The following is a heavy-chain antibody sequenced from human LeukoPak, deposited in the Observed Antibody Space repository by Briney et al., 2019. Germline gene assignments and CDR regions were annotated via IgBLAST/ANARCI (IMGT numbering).Heavy chain of an antibody. J-gene: IGHJ5*02. V-gene: IGHV4-38-2*01. CDR3: ARRGLPFWWFDP. CDR1: GYSISSGYY. CDR2: IYHSGST. Sequence: NPSETLSLTCAVSGYSISSGYYWGWIRQPPGKGLEWIGSIYHSGSTYYNPSLKSRVTISVDTSKNQFSLKLSSVTAADTAVYYCARRGLPFWWFDPWGQGTLVTVSS. D-gene: IGHD3-3*01.